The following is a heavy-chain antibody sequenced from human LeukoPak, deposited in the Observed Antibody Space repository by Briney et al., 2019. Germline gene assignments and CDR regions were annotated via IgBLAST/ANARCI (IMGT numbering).Heavy chain of an antibody. D-gene: IGHD6-13*01. Sequence: PGGSLRLSCAASGFTFSSYAMYWVRQAPGKGLEWVAFISYDGSNRYYADSVKGRFTISRDNSKNTLFLEMNSLRAEDTAVYYCARRGSSWYVFDCWGQGTPVTVSS. CDR3: ARRGSSWYVFDC. CDR1: GFTFSSYA. CDR2: ISYDGSNR. J-gene: IGHJ4*02. V-gene: IGHV3-30-3*01.